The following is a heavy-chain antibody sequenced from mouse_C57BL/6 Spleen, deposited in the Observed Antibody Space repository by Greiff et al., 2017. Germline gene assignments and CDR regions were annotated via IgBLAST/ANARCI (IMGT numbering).Heavy chain of an antibody. J-gene: IGHJ1*03. Sequence: EVMLVESGGDLVKPGGSLKLSCAASGFTFSSYGMSWVRQTPDKRLEWVATISSGGSYTYYPDSVKGRFTISRDNAKNTLYLQMSSLKSEDTAMYYCAREGYGSSYFDVWGTGTTVTVSS. CDR2: ISSGGSYT. V-gene: IGHV5-6*01. CDR3: AREGYGSSYFDV. D-gene: IGHD1-1*01. CDR1: GFTFSSYG.